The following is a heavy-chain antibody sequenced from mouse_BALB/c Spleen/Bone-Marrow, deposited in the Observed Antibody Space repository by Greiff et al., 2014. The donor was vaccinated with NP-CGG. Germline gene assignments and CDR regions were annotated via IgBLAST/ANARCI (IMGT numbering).Heavy chain of an antibody. V-gene: IGHV2-6-7*01. CDR1: GFSLTGYG. Sequence: VHLVESGPGLVAPSQSLSITCTVSGFSLTGYGVNWVRQPPGKGLEWLGMIWGDGRTDYNSAHKSRLSISKDNSKSLVFLKMNSLQTDDTARYYCARHYGSNYYAMDYWGQGTSVTVSS. CDR3: ARHYGSNYYAMDY. D-gene: IGHD1-1*01. J-gene: IGHJ4*01. CDR2: IWGDGRT.